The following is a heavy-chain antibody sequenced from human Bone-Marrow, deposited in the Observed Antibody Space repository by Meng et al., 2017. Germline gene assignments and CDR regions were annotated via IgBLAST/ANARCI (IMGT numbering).Heavy chain of an antibody. Sequence: QVQLVQCGAEVKKPGASVRVSCKASGYTFTDYYMHWLRQAPGQGLEWMGRLNPNNGATNYAQNFQGSVSMTRDTSISTAFMYLNRLTSDDTAVYYCARETGSTSGFDYWGQGTLVTVSS. CDR3: ARETGSTSGFDY. CDR1: GYTFTDYY. V-gene: IGHV1-2*06. D-gene: IGHD1-7*01. CDR2: LNPNNGAT. J-gene: IGHJ4*02.